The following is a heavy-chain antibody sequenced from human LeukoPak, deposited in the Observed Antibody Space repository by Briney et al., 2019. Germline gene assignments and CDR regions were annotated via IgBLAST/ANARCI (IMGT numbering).Heavy chain of an antibody. V-gene: IGHV1-69*05. CDR2: IIPIFGTA. CDR3: ARDVVVGATTPLDY. CDR1: GGTFSSYA. Sequence: PKASVKVSCKASGGTFSSYAISWVRQAPGQGLEWMARIIPIFGTANYAQKFQGRVTITTDESTSTAYMELSSLRSEDTAVYYCARDVVVGATTPLDYWGQGTLVTVSS. J-gene: IGHJ4*02. D-gene: IGHD1-26*01.